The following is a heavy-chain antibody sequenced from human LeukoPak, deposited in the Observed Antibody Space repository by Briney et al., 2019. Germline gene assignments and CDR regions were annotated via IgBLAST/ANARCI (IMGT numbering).Heavy chain of an antibody. D-gene: IGHD1-26*01. J-gene: IGHJ4*02. V-gene: IGHV3-30-3*01. Sequence: GGSLRLSCAASGFTVSSNYMSWGRQAPGKGLGWVAVISYVGSNKYYADSVKGRFTISRDNFKNTLYLQMNSLRAEDTAVYYCARDSTDGVIPRELHPPFDYWGQGTPVTVSS. CDR2: ISYVGSNK. CDR1: GFTVSSNY. CDR3: ARDSTDGVIPRELHPPFDY.